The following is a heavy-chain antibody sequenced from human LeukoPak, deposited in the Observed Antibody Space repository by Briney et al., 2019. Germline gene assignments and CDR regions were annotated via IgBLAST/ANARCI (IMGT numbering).Heavy chain of an antibody. CDR1: GYTFTGYY. D-gene: IGHD2-2*01. J-gene: IGHJ6*02. Sequence: ASVKVSRKASGYTFTGYYMHWVRQAPGQGLEWMGWINPNSGGTNYAQKFQGWVTMTRDTSISTAYMELSRLRSDDTAVYYCARGMPLYYYYGMDVWGQGTTVTVSS. CDR2: INPNSGGT. CDR3: ARGMPLYYYYGMDV. V-gene: IGHV1-2*04.